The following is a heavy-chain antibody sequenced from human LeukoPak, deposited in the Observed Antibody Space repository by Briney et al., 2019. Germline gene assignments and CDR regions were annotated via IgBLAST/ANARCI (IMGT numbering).Heavy chain of an antibody. V-gene: IGHV1-18*01. D-gene: IGHD3-22*01. J-gene: IGHJ6*03. CDR2: ISAYNGNT. CDR3: ARVAVNTTIYYYYYMDV. Sequence: ASVKVSCKASGYTFTSYDISWVRQAPGQGLEWMGWISAYNGNTNYAQKLQGRVTMTTDTSTSTAYMELRSLRSDDTAVYYCARVAVNTTIYYYYYMDVWGKGTTVTVSS. CDR1: GYTFTSYD.